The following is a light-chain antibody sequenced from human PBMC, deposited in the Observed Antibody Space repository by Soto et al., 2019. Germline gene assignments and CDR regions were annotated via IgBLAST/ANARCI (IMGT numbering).Light chain of an antibody. Sequence: EIVMSQSPATLSVSHGERATLSCRASQSVSSNLAWYQQKPGQAPRLLIYGASTRATGIPARFSGSGSGTEFTLTISSLQSEDFAVYYCQQYNNWPQTFGQGTKVDIK. CDR2: GAS. J-gene: IGKJ1*01. V-gene: IGKV3-15*01. CDR3: QQYNNWPQT. CDR1: QSVSSN.